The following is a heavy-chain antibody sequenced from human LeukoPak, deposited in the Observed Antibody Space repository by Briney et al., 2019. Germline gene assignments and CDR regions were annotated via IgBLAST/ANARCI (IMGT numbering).Heavy chain of an antibody. D-gene: IGHD5-18*01. CDR3: AKGSYRIQVLDY. J-gene: IGHJ4*02. CDR2: INSDGSST. CDR1: GFTFSSYW. V-gene: IGHV3-74*01. Sequence: PGGSLRLSCAASGFTFSSYWMHWVRQAPGKGLVWVSRINSDGSSTSYADSVKGRFTISRDNAKNTLYLQMNSLRAEDTAVYYCAKGSYRIQVLDYWGQGTLVTVSS.